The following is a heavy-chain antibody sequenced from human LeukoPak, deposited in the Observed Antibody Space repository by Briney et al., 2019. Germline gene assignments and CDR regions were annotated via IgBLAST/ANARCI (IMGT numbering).Heavy chain of an antibody. V-gene: IGHV5-51*01. D-gene: IGHD2-15*01. Sequence: GESLKISCKGSGYKFTSNWIGWVRQMPGKGLEWMGIIHPSDSDTRYSPSFQGQVTISADKSISTAYLQWSSLKASDTAMYYCARGRSVAATRNLGAWFDPWGQGTLVTVSS. CDR3: ARGRSVAATRNLGAWFDP. CDR1: GYKFTSNW. CDR2: IHPSDSDT. J-gene: IGHJ5*02.